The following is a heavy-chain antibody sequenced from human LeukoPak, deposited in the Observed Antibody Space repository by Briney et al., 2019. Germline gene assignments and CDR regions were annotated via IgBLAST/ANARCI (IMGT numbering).Heavy chain of an antibody. J-gene: IGHJ4*02. D-gene: IGHD3-22*01. CDR1: GGTFSSYA. CDR3: ARVQGDVYDSSGYYFGY. Sequence: SVKVSCKASGGTFSSYAISWVRQAPGQGLEWMGGIIPIFGTANYAQKFQGRVTITADESTSTAYMELSSLRTEDTAVYYCARVQGDVYDSSGYYFGYWGQGTLVTVSS. V-gene: IGHV1-69*01. CDR2: IIPIFGTA.